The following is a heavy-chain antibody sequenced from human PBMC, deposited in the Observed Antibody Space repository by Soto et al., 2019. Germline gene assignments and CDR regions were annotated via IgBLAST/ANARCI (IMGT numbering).Heavy chain of an antibody. D-gene: IGHD3-10*01. CDR1: GYTLTELS. V-gene: IGHV1-24*01. CDR2: FDTEDGET. CDR3: ATVSSGSYYAH. Sequence: QVQLVQSGAEVKKPGASVKVSCKVSGYTLTELSMHWVRQAPGKGLEWMGGFDTEDGETIYAQKFQGRVTRTEDTSTDTAYMEMSSLRSEDTAVYYCATVSSGSYYAHWGQGTLVTVSS. J-gene: IGHJ4*02.